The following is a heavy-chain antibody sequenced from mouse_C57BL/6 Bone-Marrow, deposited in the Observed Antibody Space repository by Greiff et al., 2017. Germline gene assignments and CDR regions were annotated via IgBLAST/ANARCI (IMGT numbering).Heavy chain of an antibody. CDR2: IWTGGGT. CDR1: GFSLTSSA. V-gene: IGHV2-9-1*01. D-gene: IGHD2-5*01. CDR3: TSACYRNLNSDAY. Sequence: VKLVESGPGLVAPSQSLSITCTVSGFSLTSSAISWVRQPPGKGLEWLGVIWTGGGTNYNSALKSRLSISKDNSKSQVFLKMNSLQTDDTARYYGTSACYRNLNSDAYWGQGTMVTVSA. J-gene: IGHJ3*01.